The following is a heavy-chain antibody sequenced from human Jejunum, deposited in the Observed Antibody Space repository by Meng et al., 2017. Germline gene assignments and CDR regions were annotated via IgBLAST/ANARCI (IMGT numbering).Heavy chain of an antibody. V-gene: IGHV3-7*01. D-gene: IGHD6-19*01. CDR2: IKEDGSEK. CDR3: ARTTHSSASE. J-gene: IGHJ4*02. CDR1: GFTFSNYW. Sequence: ESLKISCAASGFTFSNYWMSWVRQAPGKGLEWVDHIKEDGSEKFYVDSVKGRFTNSRDNAKSSLYLQMSRLRAEDTAVYYCARTTHSSASEWGQGALVTVSS.